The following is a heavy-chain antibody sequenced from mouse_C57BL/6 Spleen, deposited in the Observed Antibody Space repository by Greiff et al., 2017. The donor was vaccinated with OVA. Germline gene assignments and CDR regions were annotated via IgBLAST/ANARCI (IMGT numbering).Heavy chain of an antibody. CDR2: IDPETGGT. Sequence: LQESGAELVRPGASVTLSCKASGYTFTDYEMHWVKQTPVHGLEWIGAIDPETGGTAYNQKFKGKAILTADKSSSTAYMELRSLTSEDSAVYYCTRGYYYGSGAYWGQGTLVTVSA. D-gene: IGHD1-1*01. CDR1: GYTFTDYE. CDR3: TRGYYYGSGAY. V-gene: IGHV1-15*01. J-gene: IGHJ3*01.